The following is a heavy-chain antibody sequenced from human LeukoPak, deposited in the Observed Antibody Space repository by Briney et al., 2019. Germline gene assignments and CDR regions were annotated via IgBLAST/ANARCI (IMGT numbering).Heavy chain of an antibody. J-gene: IGHJ4*02. CDR2: IYTSGST. CDR1: GGSISSGSYY. V-gene: IGHV4-61*02. CDR3: ARDFDC. Sequence: SQTLSLTCTVSGGSISSGSYYWSWIRQPAGKGLEWVGRIYTSGSTNYNPSLKSRVTISVDTSKNQFSLKLSSVTAADTAVYYCARDFDCWRQGTLVTVSS.